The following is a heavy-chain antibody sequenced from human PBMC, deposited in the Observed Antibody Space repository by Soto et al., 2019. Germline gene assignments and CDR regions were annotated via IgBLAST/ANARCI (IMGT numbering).Heavy chain of an antibody. CDR3: XRXVSTFAKSVYHSPYWFDP. CDR2: INYSGCT. Sequence: PSETLSLTCTVSGGSISNDGYYWGWIRQLPGKVLEYIVYINYSGCTNYNASLWCRATVSLDTSNNQFSVMLTSVTAAYTSIYYXXRXVSTFAKSVYHSPYWFDPWGQGILVTVSS. CDR1: GGSISNDGYY. D-gene: IGHD3-3*01. V-gene: IGHV4-31*03. J-gene: IGHJ5*02.